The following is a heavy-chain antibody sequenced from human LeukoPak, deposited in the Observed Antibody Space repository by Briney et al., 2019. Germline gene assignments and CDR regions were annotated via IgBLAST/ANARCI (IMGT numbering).Heavy chain of an antibody. CDR1: GYSFSNYW. D-gene: IGHD1-1*01. V-gene: IGHV5-51*01. CDR2: IYFGELDS. J-gene: IGHJ5*02. Sequence: GESLKISCKGSGYSFSNYWIGWVRQMPGKGPEWMGIIYFGELDSRYSPSFQGQVTISADKSISTAYLQWSSLKASDTAMYYCILPPENDDQRAHFWGQGTWGQGTLVTVSS. CDR3: ILPPENDDQRAHFWGQGT.